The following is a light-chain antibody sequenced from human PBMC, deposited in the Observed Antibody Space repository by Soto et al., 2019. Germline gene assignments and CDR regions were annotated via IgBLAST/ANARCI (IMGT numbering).Light chain of an antibody. CDR1: SSDVGGYNY. J-gene: IGLJ2*01. CDR3: GSYTSSSTLVV. Sequence: QSALTQPASVSGSPGQSITISCTGTSSDVGGYNYVSWYQQHPGKAPKFMIYEVSNRPSGVSNRFSGSKSGNTASLTISGLQAEDEADYYCGSYTSSSTLVVFGGGTKLTVL. V-gene: IGLV2-14*01. CDR2: EVS.